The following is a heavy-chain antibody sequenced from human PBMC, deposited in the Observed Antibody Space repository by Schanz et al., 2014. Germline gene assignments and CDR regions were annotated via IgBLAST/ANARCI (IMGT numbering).Heavy chain of an antibody. CDR2: IIPILGIA. J-gene: IGHJ3*02. CDR3: TRGGYSYALSSFDI. D-gene: IGHD5-18*01. CDR1: GGTFSSYT. Sequence: QVQLVQSEAEVKKPGSSVKVSCKASGGTFSSYTISWVRQAPGQGLEWMGRIIPILGIANYAQNFQGRVTITADKSTSTAYMELTSLRSEDTAVYYGTRGGYSYALSSFDIWGQGTMVTASS. V-gene: IGHV1-69*02.